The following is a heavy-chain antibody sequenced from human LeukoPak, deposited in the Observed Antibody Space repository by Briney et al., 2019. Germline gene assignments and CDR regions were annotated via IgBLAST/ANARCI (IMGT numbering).Heavy chain of an antibody. V-gene: IGHV3-15*01. CDR3: TTDFETYYYDSSGPIAFDI. D-gene: IGHD3-22*01. CDR1: GFTFSNAW. Sequence: GGSLRLSCAASGFTFSNAWMSWVRQAPGKGLEWVGRIKSKTDGGTTDYAAPVKGRFTISRDDSKNTLYLQMNSLKTEDTAVYYCTTDFETYYYDSSGPIAFDIWGQGTMVTVSS. J-gene: IGHJ3*02. CDR2: IKSKTDGGTT.